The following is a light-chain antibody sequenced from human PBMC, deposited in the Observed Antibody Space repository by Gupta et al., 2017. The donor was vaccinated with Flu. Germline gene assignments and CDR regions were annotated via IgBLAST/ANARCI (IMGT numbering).Light chain of an antibody. V-gene: IGLV2-14*01. CDR2: EVS. J-gene: IGLJ3*02. CDR3: SSYTSSSTRV. Sequence: QSALTQPASVSGSPGQSITISCPGTSSDVGGYNYVSWYQQPPGKAPKLMIYEVSNRPSGVSNRFSGSKSGNTASLTISGFQAEDEADYYCSSYTSSSTRVFGGGTKLTVL. CDR1: SSDVGGYNY.